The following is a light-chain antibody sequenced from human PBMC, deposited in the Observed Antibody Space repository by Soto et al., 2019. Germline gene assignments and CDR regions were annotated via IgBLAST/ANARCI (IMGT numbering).Light chain of an antibody. CDR3: FSYAGDSVYG. Sequence: QSALTQPAPVSGSPRQSITISCTGTNSDVGSYNLVSWFQQHPGKAPKLVIYEVTKRPSGVSDRFSGSKSGNTASLTISGLQAEDEADYYCFSYAGDSVYGFGTGTKATVL. J-gene: IGLJ1*01. V-gene: IGLV2-23*02. CDR1: NSDVGSYNL. CDR2: EVT.